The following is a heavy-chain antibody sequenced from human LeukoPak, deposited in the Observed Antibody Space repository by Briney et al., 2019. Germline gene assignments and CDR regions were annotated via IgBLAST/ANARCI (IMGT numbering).Heavy chain of an antibody. CDR1: GFTFSSYA. D-gene: IGHD5-12*01. V-gene: IGHV3-23*01. J-gene: IGHJ4*02. Sequence: GGSLRLSCAASGFTFSSYAMSWVRQAPGKGLEWVSAISGSGGSTYYADSVKGRFTISRDNSKNTLYLQMNSLRAEDTAVYYCAKRRSPRLVATIVAGPFDYWGQGTQVTVSS. CDR2: ISGSGGST. CDR3: AKRRSPRLVATIVAGPFDY.